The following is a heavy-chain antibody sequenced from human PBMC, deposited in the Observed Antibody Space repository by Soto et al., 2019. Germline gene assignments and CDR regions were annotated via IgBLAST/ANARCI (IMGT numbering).Heavy chain of an antibody. CDR2: ISYDGSNK. Sequence: QVQLVESGGGVVQPGRSLRLSCAASGFTFSSYAMHWVRQAPGKGLEWVAVISYDGSNKYYADSVKGRFTISRDNSKNTLYLQMNSLRAEDTAVYYCARVMIVVEYCYGMDVWGQGTTVTVSS. V-gene: IGHV3-30-3*01. D-gene: IGHD3-22*01. CDR3: ARVMIVVEYCYGMDV. J-gene: IGHJ6*02. CDR1: GFTFSSYA.